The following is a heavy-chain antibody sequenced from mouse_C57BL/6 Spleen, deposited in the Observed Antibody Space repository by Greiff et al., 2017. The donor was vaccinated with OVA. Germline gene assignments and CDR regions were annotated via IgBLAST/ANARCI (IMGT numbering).Heavy chain of an antibody. Sequence: EVQLQQSGPELVKPGASVKMSCKASGYTFTDYNMHWVKQSHGKSLEWIGYIHPNNGGTSYNQKFKGKATLTVNKSSSTAYMELSRVTSEDSAVYYCAREGYYSSSEGYWGQGTTVTVSA. CDR2: IHPNNGGT. V-gene: IGHV1-22*01. J-gene: IGHJ2*01. CDR3: AREGYYSSSEGY. CDR1: GYTFTDYN. D-gene: IGHD2-5*01.